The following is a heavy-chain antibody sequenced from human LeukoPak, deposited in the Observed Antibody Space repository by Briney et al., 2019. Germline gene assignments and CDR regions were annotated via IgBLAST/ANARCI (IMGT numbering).Heavy chain of an antibody. D-gene: IGHD6-13*01. CDR2: IIPLLGIV. V-gene: IGHV1-69*04. CDR1: SVSVNSCS. J-gene: IGHJ3*02. Sequence: GASVKVSFKASSVSVNSCSISWVRQAPGHGLDLMGRIIPLLGIVNYAQKFQGKVTITADKSTNTAYMELSSLRSEDTAMYYCASDRTIAAAVDPFDIWGQGTMVTVSS. CDR3: ASDRTIAAAVDPFDI.